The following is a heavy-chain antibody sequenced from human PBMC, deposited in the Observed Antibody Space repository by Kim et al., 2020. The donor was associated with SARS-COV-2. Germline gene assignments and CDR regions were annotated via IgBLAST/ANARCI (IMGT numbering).Heavy chain of an antibody. CDR3: ARGARKLRYFARGNWFDP. J-gene: IGHJ5*02. CDR2: INHSGST. Sequence: SETLSLTCAVYGGSFSGYYWSWIRQPPGKGLEWIGEINHSGSTNYNPSLKSRVTISVDTSKNQISLKLSSVTAADTAVYYCARGARKLRYFARGNWFDPWGQGTLVTVSS. D-gene: IGHD3-9*01. V-gene: IGHV4-34*01. CDR1: GGSFSGYY.